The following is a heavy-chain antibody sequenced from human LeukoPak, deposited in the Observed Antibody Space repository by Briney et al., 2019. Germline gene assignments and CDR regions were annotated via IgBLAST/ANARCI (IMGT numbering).Heavy chain of an antibody. CDR2: INPNSGGT. Sequence: GASVKVSCKASRYTFSGYYMHWVRQAPGQGLEWMGWINPNSGGTNYAQKFQGRVTMTRDTSISTAYMELSRLRSDDTAVYYCARDQILVVGIDVWGQGTTVTVSS. CDR3: ARDQILVVGIDV. D-gene: IGHD2-15*01. J-gene: IGHJ6*02. CDR1: RYTFSGYY. V-gene: IGHV1-2*02.